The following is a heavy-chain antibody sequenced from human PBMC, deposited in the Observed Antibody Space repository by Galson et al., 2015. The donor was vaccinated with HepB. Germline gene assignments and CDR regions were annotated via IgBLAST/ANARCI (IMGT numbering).Heavy chain of an antibody. CDR1: GFTFGYSW. CDR3: ARGPWGPHP. CDR2: INQDGSVK. Sequence: SLRLSCAASGFTFGYSWMTWVRQAPGKELEWVAHINQDGSVKDYLDSVKGRFTISRDNVLNSLSLQINSLRAEDTAVYYCARGPWGPHPWGPGTLVPASS. J-gene: IGHJ5*02. V-gene: IGHV3-7*01. D-gene: IGHD3-16*01.